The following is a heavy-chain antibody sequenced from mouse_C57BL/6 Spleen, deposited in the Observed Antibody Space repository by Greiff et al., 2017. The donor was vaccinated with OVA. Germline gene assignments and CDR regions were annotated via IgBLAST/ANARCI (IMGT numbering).Heavy chain of an antibody. J-gene: IGHJ4*01. CDR1: GYTFTSYT. V-gene: IGHV1-4*01. D-gene: IGHD1-1*01. CDR3: ARHYYGSTDYAMDY. CDR2: INPSSGYT. Sequence: QVQLKESGAELARPGASVKMSCKASGYTFTSYTMHWVKQRPGQGLEWIGYINPSSGYTKYNQKFKDKATLTADKSSSTAYMQLSSLTSEDSAVYYCARHYYGSTDYAMDYWGQGTSVTVSS.